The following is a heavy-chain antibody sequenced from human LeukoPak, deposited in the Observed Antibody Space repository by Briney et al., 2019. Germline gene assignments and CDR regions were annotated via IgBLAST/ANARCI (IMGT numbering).Heavy chain of an antibody. J-gene: IGHJ6*02. CDR1: GGSFSGYY. V-gene: IGHV4-34*01. CDR3: ARLVVVAATYYYYGMDV. CDR2: INHSGST. D-gene: IGHD2-15*01. Sequence: SETLSLTCAVYGGSFSGYYWSWIRQPPGNGLEGIGEINHSGSTNYNPSLKSRVTISVDTSKNQFSLKLSSVTAADTAVYYCARLVVVAATYYYYGMDVWGQGTTVTVSS.